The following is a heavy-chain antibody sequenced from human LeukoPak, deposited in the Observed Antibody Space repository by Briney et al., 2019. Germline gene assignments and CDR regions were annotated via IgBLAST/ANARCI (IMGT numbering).Heavy chain of an antibody. V-gene: IGHV3-64*01. CDR1: GFTFSNYA. Sequence: GGSLRLSCAASGFTFSNYAMHWVRQAPGKRLEYVSAISSNGGSTYYANSVKGRFTISRDKSKNTVYLKMGSLRAKDMAVYYCARETRREDAFDIWGQGTMVTVSS. CDR3: ARETRREDAFDI. CDR2: ISSNGGST. J-gene: IGHJ3*02. D-gene: IGHD1-26*01.